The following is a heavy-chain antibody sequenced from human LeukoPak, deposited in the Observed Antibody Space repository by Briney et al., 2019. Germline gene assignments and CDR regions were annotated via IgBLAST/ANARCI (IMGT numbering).Heavy chain of an antibody. J-gene: IGHJ4*02. Sequence: GGSLRLSCAASGFTFSSYSMNWVRQAPGKELEWVSSISSSSSYIYYADSVKGRFTISRDNAKNSLYLQMNSLRAEDTAVYYCARDRAGATTDYWGQGTLVTVSS. D-gene: IGHD1-26*01. CDR1: GFTFSSYS. CDR2: ISSSSSYI. CDR3: ARDRAGATTDY. V-gene: IGHV3-21*01.